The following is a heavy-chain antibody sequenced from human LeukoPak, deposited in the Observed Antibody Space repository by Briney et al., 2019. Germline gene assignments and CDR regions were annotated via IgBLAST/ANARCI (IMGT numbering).Heavy chain of an antibody. Sequence: PSETLSLTCAVYGGSFSGYYWSWIRQPPGKGLEWIGEINHSGSTNYNPSLKSRVTISVDTSKNQFSLKLSSVTAADTAVYYCARTQYGSGSYYKDPHDCWGQGTLVTVSS. CDR2: INHSGST. V-gene: IGHV4-34*01. J-gene: IGHJ4*02. CDR3: ARTQYGSGSYYKDPHDC. CDR1: GGSFSGYY. D-gene: IGHD3-10*01.